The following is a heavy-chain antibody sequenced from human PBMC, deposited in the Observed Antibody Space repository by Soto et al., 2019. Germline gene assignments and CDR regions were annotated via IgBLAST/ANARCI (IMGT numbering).Heavy chain of an antibody. J-gene: IGHJ4*02. V-gene: IGHV1-18*01. CDR1: GYTFTSYG. CDR3: ARILGGSYSLDY. CDR2: ISPYNAIP. D-gene: IGHD1-26*01. Sequence: QVQLVQSGAEVKKPGASVKVSCKASGYTFTSYGISLVRQAPGQGLEWMGWISPYNAIPNYAQKLQGRVTMTTDTPTSTAYMELRSLRSDDTAVYYCARILGGSYSLDYWGQGTLVTVSS.